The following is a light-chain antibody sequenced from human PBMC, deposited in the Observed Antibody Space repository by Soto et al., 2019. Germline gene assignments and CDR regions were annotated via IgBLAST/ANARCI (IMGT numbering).Light chain of an antibody. Sequence: EIVLTQSPATLSLSPGERATLSCRASQSVSSYLAWYQQKPGQAPRLLIYDASNRATGIPARFSGSGSGTDFTLTISSLEPEDFAVYYCQQRSNWPPKYTFGPGTKLEIK. V-gene: IGKV3-11*01. CDR2: DAS. J-gene: IGKJ2*01. CDR1: QSVSSY. CDR3: QQRSNWPPKYT.